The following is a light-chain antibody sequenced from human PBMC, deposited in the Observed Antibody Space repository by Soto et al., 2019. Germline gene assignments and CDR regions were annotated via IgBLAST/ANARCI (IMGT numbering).Light chain of an antibody. CDR2: GAS. J-gene: IGKJ1*01. V-gene: IGKV3-15*01. CDR1: QSVNTN. Sequence: EIVVTQSPATLSVSPGXRATLSCRASQSVNTNFAWYQQKPGQAPRLLIYGASTRATGIPARFSGSGSGTEFTLTISSLQSEDFAVYYCQQYNNWPSWTFGQGTKVDIK. CDR3: QQYNNWPSWT.